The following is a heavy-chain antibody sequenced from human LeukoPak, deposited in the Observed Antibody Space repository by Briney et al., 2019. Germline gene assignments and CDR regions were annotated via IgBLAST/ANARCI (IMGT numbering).Heavy chain of an antibody. Sequence: PSETLSLTCAVYGGSFSGYYWSWIRQPPGKGLEWIGEINHSGSTNYNPSLKSRVTISVDTSKNQFSLKLSSVTAADTAVYYCARGPNYYGSGSSYKNPYYYYYGMDVWGQGTTVTVSS. J-gene: IGHJ6*02. CDR1: GGSFSGYY. D-gene: IGHD3-10*01. CDR3: ARGPNYYGSGSSYKNPYYYYYGMDV. V-gene: IGHV4-34*01. CDR2: INHSGST.